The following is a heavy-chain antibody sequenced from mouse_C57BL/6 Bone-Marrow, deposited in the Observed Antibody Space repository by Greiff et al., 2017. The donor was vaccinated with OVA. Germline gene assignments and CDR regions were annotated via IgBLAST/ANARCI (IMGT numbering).Heavy chain of an antibody. Sequence: EVKLEESGGGLVKPGGSLKLSCAASGFTFSSYAMSWVRQTPEKRLEWVATISDGGSYTYYPDNVKGRFTISRDNAKNNLYLQMSHLKSEDTAMYYCAREPPWFAYWGQGTLVTVSA. CDR3: AREPPWFAY. CDR1: GFTFSSYA. CDR2: ISDGGSYT. V-gene: IGHV5-4*01. J-gene: IGHJ3*01.